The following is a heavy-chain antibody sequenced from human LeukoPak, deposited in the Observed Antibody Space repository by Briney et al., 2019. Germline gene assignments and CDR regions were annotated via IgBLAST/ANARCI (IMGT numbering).Heavy chain of an antibody. CDR1: GGSISSYY. CDR3: AREASRAGTYYFDY. Sequence: ASETLSLTCTVSGGSISSYYWSWIRQPPGKGLEWIGYIYYSGSTNYNPSLKSRVTVSVDASKNQFSLKLRSMTAADTAVYFCAREASRAGTYYFDYWGQGTLLTVSS. D-gene: IGHD3-10*01. CDR2: IYYSGST. J-gene: IGHJ4*02. V-gene: IGHV4-59*01.